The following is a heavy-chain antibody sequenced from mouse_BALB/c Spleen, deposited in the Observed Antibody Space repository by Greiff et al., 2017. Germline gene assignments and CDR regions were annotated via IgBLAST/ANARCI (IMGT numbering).Heavy chain of an antibody. CDR3: AGIYYDYDGFAY. V-gene: IGHV3-8*02. J-gene: IGHJ3*01. Sequence: EVQLQQSGPSLVKPSQTLSLTCSVTGDSITSGYWNWIRKFPGNKLEYMGYISYSGSTYYNPSLKSRISITRDTSKNQYYLQLNSVTTEDTATYYCAGIYYDYDGFAYWGQGTLVTVSA. D-gene: IGHD2-4*01. CDR1: GDSITSGY. CDR2: ISYSGST.